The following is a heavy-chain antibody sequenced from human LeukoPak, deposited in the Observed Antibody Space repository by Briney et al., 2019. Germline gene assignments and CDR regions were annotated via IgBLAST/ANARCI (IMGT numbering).Heavy chain of an antibody. Sequence: GGSLRLSCVASGFTFSSFALDWVRQAPGRGLEWVSVVSRTGSTKYYADSVKGRFTVSRDNSKNTVYLQMNSLRVDDSAVYYCAKRKNSPGYSSLDQWGQGTLVTVSS. J-gene: IGHJ4*02. CDR3: AKRKNSPGYSSLDQ. D-gene: IGHD2-15*01. V-gene: IGHV3-23*01. CDR1: GFTFSSFA. CDR2: VSRTGSTK.